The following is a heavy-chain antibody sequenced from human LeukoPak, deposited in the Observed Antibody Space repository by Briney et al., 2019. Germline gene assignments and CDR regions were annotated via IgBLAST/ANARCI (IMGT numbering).Heavy chain of an antibody. CDR3: ATVGYSYGAFDY. J-gene: IGHJ4*02. V-gene: IGHV1-24*01. CDR1: GYTITEIS. CDR2: FDREDGDT. D-gene: IGHD5-18*01. Sequence: ALVKVSCKVSGYTITEISLHWVRQAPGKGLEWMGGFDREDGDTKNAQKFQGRVTMTEDTSTDTAFMELSSLRSEDTAVYYCATVGYSYGAFDYWGQGTLVCASS.